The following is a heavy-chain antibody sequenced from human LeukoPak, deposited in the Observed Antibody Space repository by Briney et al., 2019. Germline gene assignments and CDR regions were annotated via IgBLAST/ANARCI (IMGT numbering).Heavy chain of an antibody. CDR1: GFTFSSYA. J-gene: IGHJ4*02. CDR2: ISGSGGST. Sequence: GGSLRLSCAASGFTFSSYAMSWVRQAPGKGLERVSAISGSGGSTYYADSVKGRFTISRDNSKNTLYLQMNSLRAEDTAVYYCAKDRVRTGYSSSWYAPSFDYWGQGTLVTVSS. V-gene: IGHV3-23*01. D-gene: IGHD6-13*01. CDR3: AKDRVRTGYSSSWYAPSFDY.